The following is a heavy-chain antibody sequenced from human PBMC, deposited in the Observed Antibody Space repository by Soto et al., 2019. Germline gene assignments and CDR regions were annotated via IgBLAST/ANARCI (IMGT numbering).Heavy chain of an antibody. CDR1: GYTFTSYG. Sequence: GASVKVSCKASGYTFTSYGISWVRQAPGQGLEWMGWISAYNGNTNYAQKLQGRVTMTTDTSTSTAYMELRSLRSDDTAVYYCARXERSSGWYWHYYYGMDVWGQGTTVTVSS. CDR2: ISAYNGNT. J-gene: IGHJ6*02. V-gene: IGHV1-18*04. CDR3: ARXERSSGWYWHYYYGMDV. D-gene: IGHD6-19*01.